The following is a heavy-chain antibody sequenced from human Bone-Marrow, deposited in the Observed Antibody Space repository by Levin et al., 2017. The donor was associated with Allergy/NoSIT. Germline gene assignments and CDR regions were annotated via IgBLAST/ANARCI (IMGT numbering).Heavy chain of an antibody. Sequence: SQTLSLTCTVSGGFITSDHWGWIRQPPGKGLEWIGYIFEIGSTYYSPSLKSRATITADTSKNQFSLTLTSVTAADTALYYCATYERGVCGKGSWGQGTLVTVSS. J-gene: IGHJ5*02. CDR1: GGFITSDH. D-gene: IGHD4-23*01. CDR3: ATYERGVCGKGS. V-gene: IGHV4-59*01. CDR2: IFEIGST.